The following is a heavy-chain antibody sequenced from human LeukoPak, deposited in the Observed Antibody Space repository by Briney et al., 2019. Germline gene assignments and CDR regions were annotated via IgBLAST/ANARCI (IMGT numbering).Heavy chain of an antibody. CDR2: ISSGSTYT. CDR1: GFTFSDHY. D-gene: IGHD2-15*01. V-gene: IGHV3-11*05. CDR3: AKDTRGLGYCSGGSCSFTDY. J-gene: IGHJ4*02. Sequence: PGGSLRLSCEVSGFTFSDHYMSWIRQAPGKRLEWVSYISSGSTYTNYADSVEGRFTISRDNAKNSLYLQMNSLRAEDTAVYYCAKDTRGLGYCSGGSCSFTDYWGQGTLVTVSS.